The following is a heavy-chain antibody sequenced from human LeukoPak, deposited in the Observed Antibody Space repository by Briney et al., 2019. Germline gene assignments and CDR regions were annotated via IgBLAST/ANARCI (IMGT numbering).Heavy chain of an antibody. Sequence: GGSLRLSCAASGFTFSSYAMSWVRQAPGKGLEWVSAISGSGGSTYYADSVKGRFTISRDNSKNTLYLQMNSLRAEDTAVYYCAQDRAYYYDSSGYSSWGQGTLATLSS. CDR1: GFTFSSYA. J-gene: IGHJ5*02. CDR3: AQDRAYYYDSSGYSS. CDR2: ISGSGGST. D-gene: IGHD3-22*01. V-gene: IGHV3-23*01.